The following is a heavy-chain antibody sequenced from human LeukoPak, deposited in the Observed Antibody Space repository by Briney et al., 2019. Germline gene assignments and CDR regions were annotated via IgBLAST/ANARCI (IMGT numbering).Heavy chain of an antibody. D-gene: IGHD5-24*01. Sequence: SETLSLTCAVYGGSFSGYYWSWISQPPGKGLEWIGEINHSGSTNYNPSLKSRVTISVDTSKNQFSLKLSSVTAADTAVYYCAREGGGWLQSSAFPQHWGQGTLVTVSS. J-gene: IGHJ1*01. CDR1: GGSFSGYY. CDR3: AREGGGWLQSSAFPQH. CDR2: INHSGST. V-gene: IGHV4-34*01.